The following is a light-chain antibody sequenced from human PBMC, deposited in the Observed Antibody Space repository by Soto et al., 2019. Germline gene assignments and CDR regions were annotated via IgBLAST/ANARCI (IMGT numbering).Light chain of an antibody. V-gene: IGKV3-20*01. CDR1: QSVSRIY. CDR3: QQYSISLPWT. J-gene: IGKJ1*01. Sequence: EIVLTQSPGTLSLSQGERATLSCRASQSVSRIYLAWYQQKPGQAPRLLIYGASSRATGIPDRFSGSGSGTDFTLTISRLEPEDIAVYYCQQYSISLPWTFGQGTKVDIK. CDR2: GAS.